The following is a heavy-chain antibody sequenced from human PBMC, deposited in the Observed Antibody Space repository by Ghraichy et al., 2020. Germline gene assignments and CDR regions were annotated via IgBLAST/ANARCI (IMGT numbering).Heavy chain of an antibody. J-gene: IGHJ6*02. D-gene: IGHD2-21*01. CDR3: ARELGVVISPYGMDV. Sequence: SETLSLTCTVSGGSISSGSYYWSWIRQPAGKGLEWIGRIYTSGSTNYNPSLKSRVTISVDTSKNQFSLKLSSVTAADTAVYYCARELGVVISPYGMDVWGQGTTVTVSS. V-gene: IGHV4-61*02. CDR1: GGSISSGSYY. CDR2: IYTSGST.